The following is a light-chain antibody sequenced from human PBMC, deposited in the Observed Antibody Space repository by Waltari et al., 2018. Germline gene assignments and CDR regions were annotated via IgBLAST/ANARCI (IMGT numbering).Light chain of an antibody. CDR2: DVT. CDR3: ASYTTTSLGV. Sequence: QSALTQPTSLSGSPGQSITISCPGTSNDVGGYNYGAWDQQPSGKAPKLIIYDVTSRPSAVPYRFSGSRSATTASLTISGLQLDDEAYYFCASYTTTSLGVFGGGTKVTVL. J-gene: IGLJ3*02. V-gene: IGLV2-14*03. CDR1: SNDVGGYNY.